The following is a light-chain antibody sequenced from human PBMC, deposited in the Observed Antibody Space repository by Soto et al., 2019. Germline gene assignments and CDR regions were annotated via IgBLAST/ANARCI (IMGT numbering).Light chain of an antibody. CDR1: SSDIGGYDY. Sequence: QSALTQPASVSGSPGQSITLSCTGTSSDIGGYDYVSWYQRHSGKAPKLIIYDVNNRPSGVSNRFSGSKSGNTASLTISGLQAEYEADYYCTSYASGSSHVVFGGGTKLTVL. J-gene: IGLJ2*01. V-gene: IGLV2-14*01. CDR2: DVN. CDR3: TSYASGSSHVV.